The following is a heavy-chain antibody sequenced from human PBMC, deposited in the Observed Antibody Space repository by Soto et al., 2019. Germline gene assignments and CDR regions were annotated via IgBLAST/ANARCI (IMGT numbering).Heavy chain of an antibody. CDR1: GGTFSSYA. J-gene: IGHJ4*02. CDR2: IIPIFGTA. V-gene: IGHV1-69*06. Sequence: QVQLVQSGAEVQKPGSSVKVSCKASGGTFSSYAISWVRQAPGQGLEWMGGIIPIFGTANYAQKFQGRVTITADKSTSTAYMELSSLRSEDTAVYYCAREKWELLRVGFFDYWGQGTLVTVSS. CDR3: AREKWELLRVGFFDY. D-gene: IGHD1-26*01.